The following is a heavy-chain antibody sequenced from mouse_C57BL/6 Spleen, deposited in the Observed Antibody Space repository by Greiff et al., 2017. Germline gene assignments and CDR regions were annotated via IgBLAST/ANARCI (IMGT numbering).Heavy chain of an antibody. D-gene: IGHD4-1*01. Sequence: VQLQQSGAELVKPGASVKLSCKASGYTFTSYWMHWVKQRPGRGLEWIGRIDPNSGGTKYNEKFKSKATLTVDKPSSTAYMQLSSLTFEDSAVYYCATANWDPYYFDYWGQGTTLTVSS. V-gene: IGHV1-72*01. CDR2: IDPNSGGT. J-gene: IGHJ2*01. CDR3: ATANWDPYYFDY. CDR1: GYTFTSYW.